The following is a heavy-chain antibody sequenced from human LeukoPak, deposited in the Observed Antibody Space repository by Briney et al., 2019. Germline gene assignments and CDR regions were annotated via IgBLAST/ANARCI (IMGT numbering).Heavy chain of an antibody. CDR2: IYSGGST. D-gene: IGHD3-22*01. CDR3: ARTRGDYYDSSGYYRRYWYFDL. V-gene: IGHV3-53*01. Sequence: GGSLRLSCAASGFTVSSNYMSWVRQAPGKGLEWVSVIYSGGSTYHADSVKGRFTISRDNSKNTLYLQMNSLRAEDTVVYYCARTRGDYYDSSGYYRRYWYFDLWGRGTLVTVSS. J-gene: IGHJ2*01. CDR1: GFTVSSNY.